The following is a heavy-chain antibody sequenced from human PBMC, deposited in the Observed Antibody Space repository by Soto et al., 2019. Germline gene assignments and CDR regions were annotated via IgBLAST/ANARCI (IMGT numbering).Heavy chain of an antibody. J-gene: IGHJ3*02. V-gene: IGHV4-59*01. D-gene: IGHD3-22*01. Sequence: ETLSLTCTVSGASISSSYWSWIRQSPGKGLEWIGYVHYSGSTKYYPSLKSRVTISVDTSKNQISLKLSSVTDADTAMYYCARGYYDSNGQSNTFDIWGQGTMVTVSS. CDR3: ARGYYDSNGQSNTFDI. CDR1: GASISSSY. CDR2: VHYSGST.